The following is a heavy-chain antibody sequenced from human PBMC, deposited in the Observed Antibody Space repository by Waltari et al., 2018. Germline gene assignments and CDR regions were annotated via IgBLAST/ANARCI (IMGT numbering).Heavy chain of an antibody. Sequence: QVQLVQSGAEVKTPGSSVKVSCKAAGGRFPTFGLYWGRQAPGQGLEWMGAIIPTFQKVAYAHEFQGRVSITADDYTGTAYMELTSLRFEDTAVYYCAAGTPLRFFVHWGQGTRVTVSS. V-gene: IGHV1-69*01. CDR1: GGRFPTFG. CDR3: AAGTPLRFFVH. J-gene: IGHJ4*02. CDR2: IIPTFQKV.